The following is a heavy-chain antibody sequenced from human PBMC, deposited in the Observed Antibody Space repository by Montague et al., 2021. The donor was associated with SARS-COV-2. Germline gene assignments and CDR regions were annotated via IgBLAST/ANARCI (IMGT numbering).Heavy chain of an antibody. CDR1: GFTFSSYW. J-gene: IGHJ4*02. Sequence: SRRLSCAASGFTFSSYWMHWVRQAPGKGLVWVSRINSDGSSTSYADSVKGRFTISRDNAKNTLYLQMNSLRAEDTAVYYCASLTMVRGVSPYYFDYWGQGTLVTVSS. CDR3: ASLTMVRGVSPYYFDY. V-gene: IGHV3-74*01. D-gene: IGHD3-10*01. CDR2: INSDGSST.